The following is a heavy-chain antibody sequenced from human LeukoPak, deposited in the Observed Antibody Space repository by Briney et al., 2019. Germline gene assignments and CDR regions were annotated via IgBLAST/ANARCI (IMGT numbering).Heavy chain of an antibody. CDR2: INPNSGGT. CDR3: ARDMVRGVTGYYFDY. Sequence: ASVKVSCKASGYTFTGYYMHWVRQAPGQGLEWMGWINPNSGGTNYAQKFQGRVTMTRDTSISTAYMELSRLRSEDTAVYYCARDMVRGVTGYYFDYWGQGTLVTVSS. CDR1: GYTFTGYY. J-gene: IGHJ4*02. D-gene: IGHD3-10*01. V-gene: IGHV1-2*02.